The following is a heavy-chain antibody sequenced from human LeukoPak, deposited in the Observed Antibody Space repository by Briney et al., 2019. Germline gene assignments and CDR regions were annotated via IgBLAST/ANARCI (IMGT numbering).Heavy chain of an antibody. V-gene: IGHV3-30*03. CDR2: ISYDGSNK. Sequence: GRSLRLSCAASGFTFSSYGMHWVRQAPGKGLEWVAVISYDGSNKYYADSVKGRFTISRDNSKNTLYLQMNSLRAEDTAVYYCARDLRITMIVVVITTGGFDYWGQGTLVTVSS. CDR3: ARDLRITMIVVVITTGGFDY. J-gene: IGHJ4*02. CDR1: GFTFSSYG. D-gene: IGHD3-22*01.